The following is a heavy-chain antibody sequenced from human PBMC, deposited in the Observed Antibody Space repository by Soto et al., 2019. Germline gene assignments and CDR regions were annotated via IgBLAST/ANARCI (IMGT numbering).Heavy chain of an antibody. CDR1: GYTFTSYG. Sequence: ASVKVSCKASGYTFTSYGISWVRQAPGQGLEWMGWISAYNGNTNYAQKLQGRVTMTTDTSTSTAYMELRSLSSDDTAVYYCAIITAMVTIFGWFDPWGQGTLVTVSS. J-gene: IGHJ5*02. D-gene: IGHD5-18*01. CDR3: AIITAMVTIFGWFDP. V-gene: IGHV1-18*04. CDR2: ISAYNGNT.